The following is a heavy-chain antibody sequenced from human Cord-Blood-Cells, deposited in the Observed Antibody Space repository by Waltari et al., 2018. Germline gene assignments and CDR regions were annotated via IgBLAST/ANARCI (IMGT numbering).Heavy chain of an antibody. D-gene: IGHD2-2*02. V-gene: IGHV1-2*02. CDR1: GYTFTGYY. Sequence: QVQLVQSGAEVKKPGASVKVSCKASGYTFTGYYMPWVRQAPGQGLEWMGWINPNSGGTNYAQKFQGRVTMTRDTSISTAYMELSRLRSDDTAVYYCARGGLIVVVPAAIRYYYYYMDVWGKGTTVTVSS. CDR3: ARGGLIVVVPAAIRYYYYYMDV. CDR2: INPNSGGT. J-gene: IGHJ6*03.